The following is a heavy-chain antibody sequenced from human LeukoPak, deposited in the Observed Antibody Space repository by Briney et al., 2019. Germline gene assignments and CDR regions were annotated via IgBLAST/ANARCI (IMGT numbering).Heavy chain of an antibody. CDR2: ISWDSITI. CDR3: ARFSQVGATPNQMGDLYFYFDY. CDR1: GFTFDDYG. D-gene: IGHD1-26*01. J-gene: IGHJ4*02. Sequence: AGRSLRLSCAASGFTFDDYGMYWVRQAPGKGLEWVSGISWDSITIGYADSVKGRFTISRDNAKKSLYLQMNSLRAEDTAVYYCARFSQVGATPNQMGDLYFYFDYWGQGTLVTVSS. V-gene: IGHV3-9*01.